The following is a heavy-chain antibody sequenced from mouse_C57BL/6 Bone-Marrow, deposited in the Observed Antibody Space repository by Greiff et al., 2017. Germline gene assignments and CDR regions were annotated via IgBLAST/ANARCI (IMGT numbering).Heavy chain of an antibody. V-gene: IGHV1-59*01. CDR1: GYTFTSYW. D-gene: IGHD4-1*01. J-gene: IGHJ4*01. CDR3: AQPNWDYAMDY. Sequence: QVQLQQPGAELVRPGTSVKLSCKASGYTFTSYWMHWVKQRPGQGLEWIGVIVPSDSYTNYNQKFKGKATLTVDTSSSTAYMQLSSLTSEDSAVYYCAQPNWDYAMDYWGQGTSVTVSS. CDR2: IVPSDSYT.